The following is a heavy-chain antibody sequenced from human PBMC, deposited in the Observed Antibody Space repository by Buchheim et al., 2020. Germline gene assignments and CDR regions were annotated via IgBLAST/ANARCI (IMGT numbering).Heavy chain of an antibody. CDR1: GFMFSTYW. J-gene: IGHJ6*02. CDR2: IKQDGSEK. Sequence: EVQLVESGGGLVQPGGSLRLSCAASGFMFSTYWMSWVRQAPGKGLEWVANIKQDGSEKNYVDSVEGRFTISRDNAKNSLDLQMNSLRVEDTGVYFCVRASSTVRAYYYGMDVWGQGTT. D-gene: IGHD4-11*01. V-gene: IGHV3-7*04. CDR3: VRASSTVRAYYYGMDV.